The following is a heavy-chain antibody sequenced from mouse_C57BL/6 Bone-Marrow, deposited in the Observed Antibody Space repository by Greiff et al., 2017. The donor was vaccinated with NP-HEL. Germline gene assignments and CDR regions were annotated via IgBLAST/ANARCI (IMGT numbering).Heavy chain of an antibody. V-gene: IGHV1-81*01. CDR2: IYPRSGNT. CDR3: ANLYGSSYKDYFDY. Sequence: VQLKESGAELARPGASVKLSCKASGYTFASSGISWVKQRTGQGLEWIGEIYPRSGNTYYNEKFKGKATLTADKSSSTAYMELRSLTSEDSAVYFCANLYGSSYKDYFDYWGQGTTLTVSS. D-gene: IGHD1-1*01. CDR1: GYTFASSG. J-gene: IGHJ2*01.